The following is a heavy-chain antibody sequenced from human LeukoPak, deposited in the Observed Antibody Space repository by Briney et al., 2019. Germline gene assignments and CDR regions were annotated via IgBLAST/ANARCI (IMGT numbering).Heavy chain of an antibody. J-gene: IGHJ4*02. V-gene: IGHV1-69*05. CDR3: ARERSYYDSSGYYNDY. Sequence: SVKVSXKASGGTFSSYAISWVRQAPGQGLEWMGRIIPIFGTANYAQKFQGRVTITTDESTSTAYMELSSLRPEDTAVYYCARERSYYDSSGYYNDYWGQGTLVTVSS. CDR1: GGTFSSYA. D-gene: IGHD3-22*01. CDR2: IIPIFGTA.